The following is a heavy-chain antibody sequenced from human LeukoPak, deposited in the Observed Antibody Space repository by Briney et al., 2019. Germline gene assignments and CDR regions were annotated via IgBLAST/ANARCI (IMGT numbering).Heavy chain of an antibody. Sequence: GGSLRLSRAASGFTFSSYGMHWVRQAPGKGLEWVSFIRYDGSNEYYADSVRGRFTISRDNSKNTLYLQMNSLRAEDTAVYYCARDDEWLAHFDYWGQGTLVTVSS. J-gene: IGHJ4*02. CDR3: ARDDEWLAHFDY. CDR1: GFTFSSYG. V-gene: IGHV3-30*02. CDR2: IRYDGSNE. D-gene: IGHD6-19*01.